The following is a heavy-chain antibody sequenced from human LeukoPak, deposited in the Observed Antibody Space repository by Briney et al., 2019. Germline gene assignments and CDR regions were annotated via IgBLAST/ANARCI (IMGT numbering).Heavy chain of an antibody. CDR3: ARDLRDIVVVPAAIPGY. CDR1: GYTFTSYG. Sequence: ATVKVSCKASGYTFTSYGISWVRQAPGQGLEWMGWISAYNGNTNYAQKLQGRVTMTTDTSTSTAYMELRSLRSDDIAVYYCARDLRDIVVVPAAIPGYWGQGTLVTVSS. J-gene: IGHJ4*02. CDR2: ISAYNGNT. V-gene: IGHV1-18*03. D-gene: IGHD2-2*02.